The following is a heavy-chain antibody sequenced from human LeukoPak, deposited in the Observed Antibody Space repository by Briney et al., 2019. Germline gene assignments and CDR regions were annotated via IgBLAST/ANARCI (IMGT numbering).Heavy chain of an antibody. J-gene: IGHJ4*02. D-gene: IGHD1-26*01. Sequence: TGRSLRLSCAASGFTFDDYAMHWVRQAPGKGLEWVSGISWNSGSIGYADSVKGRFTISRDNAKNSLYLQMNSLRAEDMALYYCAKDYFRFGTSGTWYYFDYWGQGTLVTVSS. CDR2: ISWNSGSI. V-gene: IGHV3-9*03. CDR3: AKDYFRFGTSGTWYYFDY. CDR1: GFTFDDYA.